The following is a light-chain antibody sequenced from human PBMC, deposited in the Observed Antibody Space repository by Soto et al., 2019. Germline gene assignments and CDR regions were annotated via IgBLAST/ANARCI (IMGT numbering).Light chain of an antibody. Sequence: EIVLTQSPATLSLSPGERATLSCRASQSVSSYLAWYQQKPGQAPRLLIYDASKRATGIPARFRGSGSGTDFTLPISRLGPKIFAVYYWQQRSNWKFPFGPGTKGDNK. CDR1: QSVSSY. CDR2: DAS. V-gene: IGKV3-11*01. CDR3: QQRSNWKFP. J-gene: IGKJ3*01.